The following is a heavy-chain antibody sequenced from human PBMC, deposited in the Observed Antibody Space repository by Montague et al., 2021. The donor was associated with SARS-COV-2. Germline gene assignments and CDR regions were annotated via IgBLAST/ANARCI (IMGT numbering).Heavy chain of an antibody. CDR2: TYYRSKWNN. CDR3: ARGTTGNGMDV. J-gene: IGHJ6*02. V-gene: IGHV6-1*01. D-gene: IGHD4-11*01. CDR1: GDSVASNRAG. Sequence: CAISGDSVASNRAGCKWNRQSPSIGFEWLVMTYYRSKWNNDYAVSVKSRITINPDTSKNQFSLQLNSVTSEDTAVYYCARGTTGNGMDVWGQGTTVTVSS.